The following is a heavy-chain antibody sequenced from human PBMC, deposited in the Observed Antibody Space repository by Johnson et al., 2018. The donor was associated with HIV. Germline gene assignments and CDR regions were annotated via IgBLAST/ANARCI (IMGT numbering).Heavy chain of an antibody. V-gene: IGHV3-15*01. J-gene: IGHJ3*02. CDR3: TTCSRSGAFDI. CDR2: IKSKTDGGTT. D-gene: IGHD6-13*01. Sequence: VQLVESGGGVVQPGGSLRLSCAASGFTFSSYAMSWVRQAPGKGLEWVGRIKSKTDGGTTDYAAPVKGRFTISRDDSKNTLYLQMNSLKTEDTAVYYCTTCSRSGAFDIWGQGTMVTVSS. CDR1: GFTFSSYA.